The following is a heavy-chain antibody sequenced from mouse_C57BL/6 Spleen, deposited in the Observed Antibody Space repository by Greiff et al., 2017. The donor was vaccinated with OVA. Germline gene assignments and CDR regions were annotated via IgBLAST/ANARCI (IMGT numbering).Heavy chain of an antibody. CDR3: ARPIYDYDGAMDY. D-gene: IGHD2-4*01. Sequence: VMLVESGAELVKPGASVKISCKASGYAFSSYWMNWVKQRPGKGLEWIGQIYPGDGDTNYNGKFKGKATLTADKSSSTAYMQLSSLTSEDSAVYFCARPIYDYDGAMDYWGQGTSVTVSS. J-gene: IGHJ4*01. CDR2: IYPGDGDT. V-gene: IGHV1-80*01. CDR1: GYAFSSYW.